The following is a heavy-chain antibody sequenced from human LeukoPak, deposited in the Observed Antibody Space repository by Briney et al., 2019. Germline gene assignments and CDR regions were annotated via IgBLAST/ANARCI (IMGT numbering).Heavy chain of an antibody. CDR1: GYTFTGYY. CDR3: ARSGGYSGYDYLTLSYYYYYMDV. V-gene: IGHV1-2*02. Sequence: ASVKVSCKASGYTFTGYYMHWVRQAPGQGLEWMGWINPNSGGTNYAQKFQGRVTMTRDTSISTAYMELSSLRSDGTAVYYCARSGGYSGYDYLTLSYYYYYMDVWGKGTTVTISS. CDR2: INPNSGGT. J-gene: IGHJ6*03. D-gene: IGHD5-12*01.